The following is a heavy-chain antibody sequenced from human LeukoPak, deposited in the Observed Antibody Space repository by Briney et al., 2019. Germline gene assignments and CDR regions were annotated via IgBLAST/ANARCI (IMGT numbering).Heavy chain of an antibody. CDR2: MNPNSGNT. D-gene: IGHD3-9*01. J-gene: IGHJ5*02. V-gene: IGHV1-8*01. Sequence: ASVKVSCKASGYTFTSYDINWVRRATGQGLEWMGWMNPNSGNTGYAQKFQGRVTMTRNTSISTAYMELSSLRSEYTAVYYCARGSLFHYHILTGYYPWGQGTLVTVSS. CDR3: ARGSLFHYHILTGYYP. CDR1: GYTFTSYD.